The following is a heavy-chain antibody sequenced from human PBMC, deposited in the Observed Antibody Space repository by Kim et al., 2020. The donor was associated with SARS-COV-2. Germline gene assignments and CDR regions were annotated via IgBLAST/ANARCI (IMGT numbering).Heavy chain of an antibody. Sequence: AQKFQGRVTLTEDTSKATAYMELSSLRSEDTAVYYCATGPIVGATSWFDPWGQGTLVTVSS. CDR3: ATGPIVGATSWFDP. J-gene: IGHJ5*02. D-gene: IGHD1-26*01. V-gene: IGHV1-24*01.